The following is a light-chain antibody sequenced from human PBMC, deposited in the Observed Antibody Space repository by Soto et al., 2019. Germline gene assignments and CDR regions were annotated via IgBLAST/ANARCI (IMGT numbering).Light chain of an antibody. Sequence: EIVLTQSPATLSLSPGERATLSCRASQSVSSYLAWYQQKPGQAPRLLIYYASNSATGIPARFSGSGSGTDFTLTISSLEPEDFAVYYCQQRSNRALTFGGGTKVEIK. CDR3: QQRSNRALT. V-gene: IGKV3-11*01. J-gene: IGKJ4*01. CDR1: QSVSSY. CDR2: YAS.